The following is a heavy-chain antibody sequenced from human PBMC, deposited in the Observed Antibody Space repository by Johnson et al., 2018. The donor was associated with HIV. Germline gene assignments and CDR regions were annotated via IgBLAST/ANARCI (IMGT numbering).Heavy chain of an antibody. J-gene: IGHJ3*02. D-gene: IGHD2-21*01. V-gene: IGHV3-33*06. Sequence: QVHLVESGGGVVQPGRSLRLSCTASGFTFSSYGMHWVRQAPGKGLEWVAVIWYDGSNKYYADSVKGRFTISRDNSKNTLYLQMNSLRAEDTAVYYCAKERMGLAYCGGDCWEDAFDIWGQGTMVTVSS. CDR2: IWYDGSNK. CDR3: AKERMGLAYCGGDCWEDAFDI. CDR1: GFTFSSYG.